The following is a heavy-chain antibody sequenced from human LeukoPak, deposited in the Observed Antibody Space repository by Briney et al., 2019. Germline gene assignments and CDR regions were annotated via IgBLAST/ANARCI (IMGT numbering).Heavy chain of an antibody. V-gene: IGHV1-69*01. Sequence: SSVKVSCKASGGTFSRYAISWVRQAPGQGLEWMGGIIPILGTANYAQKFQGRVTITADESTSTAYMELSSLRSEDTAVYYCARDDIIVVPAAQRTYYYYGMDVWGKGTTVTVSS. CDR2: IIPILGTA. CDR1: GGTFSRYA. J-gene: IGHJ6*04. CDR3: ARDDIIVVPAAQRTYYYYGMDV. D-gene: IGHD2-2*01.